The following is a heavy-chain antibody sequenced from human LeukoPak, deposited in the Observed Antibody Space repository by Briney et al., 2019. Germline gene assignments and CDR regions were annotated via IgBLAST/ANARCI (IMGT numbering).Heavy chain of an antibody. V-gene: IGHV3-30-3*01. CDR1: GFTFNNYA. CDR2: ISFDGGNK. J-gene: IGHJ4*02. Sequence: PGGSLRLSCAASGFTFNNYAIHWVRQAPGKGVEWVAIISFDGGNKYYADSVKGRFTISRDNSKNTLYLQMNSLRAEDTAVYYCARDGIVGSPLFKFDYWGQGTLVTVSS. CDR3: ARDGIVGSPLFKFDY. D-gene: IGHD1-26*01.